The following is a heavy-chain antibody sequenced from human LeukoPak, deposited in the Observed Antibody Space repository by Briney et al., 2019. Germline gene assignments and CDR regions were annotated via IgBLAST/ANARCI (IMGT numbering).Heavy chain of an antibody. D-gene: IGHD3-10*01. CDR1: GITFSDYV. CDR2: ISDSGGST. CDR3: AKELWFGELSFDY. Sequence: GGSLRLSCAASGITFSDYVMGWVRQAPGKGLEWVAGISDSGGSTYYADSVKGRFTISRDNSKNTLYLQMNSLRAEDTAVYYCAKELWFGELSFDYWGQGTLVTVSS. J-gene: IGHJ4*02. V-gene: IGHV3-23*01.